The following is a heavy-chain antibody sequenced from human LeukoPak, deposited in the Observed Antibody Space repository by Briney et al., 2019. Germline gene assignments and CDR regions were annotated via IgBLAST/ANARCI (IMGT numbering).Heavy chain of an antibody. J-gene: IGHJ4*02. V-gene: IGHV3-23*01. Sequence: GGSLRLSCAASGFIFRNYGMSWVRQAPGKGLEWVSAINTNGGSTYYANSVKGRFTISRDNSENTLYLQMNSLRAEDTAVYYCANPPYSKDSYWGQGTLVTVSS. CDR2: INTNGGST. CDR1: GFIFRNYG. CDR3: ANPPYSKDSY. D-gene: IGHD4-11*01.